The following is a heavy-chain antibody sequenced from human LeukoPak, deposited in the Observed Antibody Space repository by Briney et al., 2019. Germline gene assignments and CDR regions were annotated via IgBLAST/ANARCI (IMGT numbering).Heavy chain of an antibody. D-gene: IGHD3-3*01. CDR3: ARARVHAFFGNHLG. Sequence: AGGSLRLSCAASGFTFSSYWMSWVRQAPGKGLEWVANIKQDGSEKYYVDSVKGRFTISRDNAKNSLYLQMNSLRAEDTAVYYCARARVHAFFGNHLGWGQGTLVTVSS. V-gene: IGHV3-7*05. CDR1: GFTFSSYW. CDR2: IKQDGSEK. J-gene: IGHJ4*02.